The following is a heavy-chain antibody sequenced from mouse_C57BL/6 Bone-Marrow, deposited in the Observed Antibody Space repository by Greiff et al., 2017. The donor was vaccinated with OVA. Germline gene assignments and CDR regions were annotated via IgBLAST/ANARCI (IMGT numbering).Heavy chain of an antibody. CDR1: GYTFTSYG. Sequence: VKLVESGAELARPGASVKLSCKASGYTFTSYGISWVKQRTGQGLEWIGEIYPRSGTTYYNEKFKGKATLTADKSSSTAYMELRRLTSEDSAVYFCAREALCYYVDYWGQDTTLTVSS. J-gene: IGHJ2*01. CDR2: IYPRSGTT. D-gene: IGHD2-3*01. V-gene: IGHV1-81*01. CDR3: AREALCYYVDY.